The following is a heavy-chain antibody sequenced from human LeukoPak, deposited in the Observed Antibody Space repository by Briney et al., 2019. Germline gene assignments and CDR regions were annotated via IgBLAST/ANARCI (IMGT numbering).Heavy chain of an antibody. Sequence: GGSLRLSCAASGFTFSSYAMSWVRQAPGKGLEWVSAISGSGGSTYYADSVKGRFTISRDNSTNTLYLQMNSLRAEDTAAYYCANNTRYSRSWPYYSDYCSQGTLVTVSS. CDR1: GFTFSSYA. D-gene: IGHD6-13*01. V-gene: IGHV3-23*01. J-gene: IGHJ4*02. CDR2: ISGSGGST. CDR3: ANNTRYSRSWPYYSDY.